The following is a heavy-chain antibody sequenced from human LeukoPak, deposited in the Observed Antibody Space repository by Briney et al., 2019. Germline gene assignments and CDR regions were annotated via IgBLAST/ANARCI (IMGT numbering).Heavy chain of an antibody. Sequence: GGSLRLSCAASGFAFNNSWMNWVRQAPGKGPEWMASITPDSSDTYYVDSVEGRFAISRDNAKNSLYLEMSSLRAEDTAVYFCARDSGYWRFDYWGQGTRVTVSS. CDR1: GFAFNNSW. V-gene: IGHV3-7*03. CDR3: ARDSGYWRFDY. CDR2: ITPDSSDT. J-gene: IGHJ4*02. D-gene: IGHD6-25*01.